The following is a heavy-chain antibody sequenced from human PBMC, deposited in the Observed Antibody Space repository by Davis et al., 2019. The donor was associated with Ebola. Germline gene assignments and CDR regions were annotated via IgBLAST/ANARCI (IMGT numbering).Heavy chain of an antibody. CDR3: VKGTVDTAMVYYGMDV. D-gene: IGHD5-18*01. CDR1: GFSVSANY. V-gene: IGHV3-30*18. Sequence: PGGSLRLSCAASGFSVSANYMIWVRQAPGKGLEWVAVISYDGNNKYYADSVKGRFTISRDNSKNSLYLQMNSLRAEDTAVYYCVKGTVDTAMVYYGMDVWGQGTTVTVSS. CDR2: ISYDGNNK. J-gene: IGHJ6*02.